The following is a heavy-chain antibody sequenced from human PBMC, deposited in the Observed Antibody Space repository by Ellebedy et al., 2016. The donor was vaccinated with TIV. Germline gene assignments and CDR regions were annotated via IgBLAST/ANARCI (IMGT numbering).Heavy chain of an antibody. V-gene: IGHV3-7*01. D-gene: IGHD4-17*01. Sequence: PGGSLRLSCAASGFSFRSYWMSWVRQAPGKGLEWVANIYQDGSDQYYAESVKGRFTISRDNANKSLFLQMNSLRVEDTAVYYCARRASYGDYAVQVNPWFDPWGQGTLVTVSS. J-gene: IGHJ5*02. CDR2: IYQDGSDQ. CDR3: ARRASYGDYAVQVNPWFDP. CDR1: GFSFRSYW.